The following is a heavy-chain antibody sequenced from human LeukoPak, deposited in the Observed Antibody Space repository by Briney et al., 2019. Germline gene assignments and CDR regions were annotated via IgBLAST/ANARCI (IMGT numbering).Heavy chain of an antibody. CDR2: ISYDGSNK. CDR3: AREREYSSGWFDY. J-gene: IGHJ4*02. CDR1: GFIFSNYG. V-gene: IGHV3-30*19. Sequence: PGGSLRLSCAASGFIFSNYGMHWVRQAPGKGLEWVAVISYDGSNKYYADSVKGRFTISRDNSKNTLYLQMNSLRAEDTAVYYCAREREYSSGWFDYWGQGTLVTVSS. D-gene: IGHD6-19*01.